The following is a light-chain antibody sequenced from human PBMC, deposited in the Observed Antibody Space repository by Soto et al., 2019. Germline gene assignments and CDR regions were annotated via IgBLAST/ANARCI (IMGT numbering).Light chain of an antibody. V-gene: IGKV1-8*01. Sequence: AIRMTQSPSSFSASTGDRVSITCRATQDIGTYLAWYQQIPGKAPKLLIYDASTLQTGGPSRFSGSGSGTDFTLTISYLQSEDFVTYYCQQFYNYPRTFGQGTKVEIK. CDR3: QQFYNYPRT. CDR1: QDIGTY. CDR2: DAS. J-gene: IGKJ1*01.